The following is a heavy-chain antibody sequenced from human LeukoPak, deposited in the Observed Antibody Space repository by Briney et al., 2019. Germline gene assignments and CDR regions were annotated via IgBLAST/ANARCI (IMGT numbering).Heavy chain of an antibody. V-gene: IGHV4-39*02. CDR3: ARDGQDCSGGSCYTFDP. J-gene: IGHJ5*02. D-gene: IGHD2-15*01. Sequence: SETLSLTCTVSGGSISSSHDYWGWIRQPPGKGLEWIGSIYYSGTTYYTSSLKSRVTISLDTSKNQFSLRLSSVTAADTAVYYCARDGQDCSGGSCYTFDPWGQGTLVTVSS. CDR1: GGSISSSHDY. CDR2: IYYSGTT.